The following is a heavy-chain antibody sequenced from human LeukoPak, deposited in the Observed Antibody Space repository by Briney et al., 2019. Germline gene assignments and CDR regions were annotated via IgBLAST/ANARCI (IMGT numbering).Heavy chain of an antibody. J-gene: IGHJ6*02. V-gene: IGHV1-18*01. CDR1: GYTFTSNG. CDR2: ISAYNGNT. CDR3: ASGRMVRGAVYGMDV. D-gene: IGHD3-10*01. Sequence: ASVKVSCKASGYTFTSNGISWVRQAPGQGLEWMGWISAYNGNTNYAQKLQGRVTMTTDTSTTTAYMELRSLRSDDTVVYYCASGRMVRGAVYGMDVWGQGTTVTVSS.